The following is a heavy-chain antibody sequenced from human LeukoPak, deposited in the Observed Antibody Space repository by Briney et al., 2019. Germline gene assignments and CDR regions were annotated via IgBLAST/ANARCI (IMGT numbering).Heavy chain of an antibody. J-gene: IGHJ3*02. CDR3: ARGGYCSGGSCHDAFDI. CDR2: IWYDGSNK. CDR1: GFTFRSYG. D-gene: IGHD2-15*01. Sequence: PGGSLRLSCAASGFTFRSYGMHWVRQAPGKGLEWVAIIWYDGSNKYYADSVKGRFTISRDNSKNTLYLQMNSLRAEDTAVYYCARGGYCSGGSCHDAFDIWGQGTMVTVSS. V-gene: IGHV3-33*01.